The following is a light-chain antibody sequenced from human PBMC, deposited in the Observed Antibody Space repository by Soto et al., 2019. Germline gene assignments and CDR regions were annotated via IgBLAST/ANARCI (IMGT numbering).Light chain of an antibody. CDR1: IGSKT. J-gene: IGLJ2*01. CDR3: QVFDRNTDDVI. CDR2: DDS. Sequence: SYALTQAPSVSVAPGQTARITCGDIGSKTVHWYQQKPGQAPVLVVYDDSDRPSGIPDRFSGPNSGNTATLTISTVEAGDEAAYFCQVFDRNTDDVIFGGGTQLTVL. V-gene: IGLV3-21*02.